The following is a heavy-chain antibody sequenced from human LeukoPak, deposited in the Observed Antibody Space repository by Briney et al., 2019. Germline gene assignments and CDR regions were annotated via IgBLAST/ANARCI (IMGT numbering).Heavy chain of an antibody. J-gene: IGHJ4*01. D-gene: IGHD4-17*01. V-gene: IGHV3-9*01. CDR1: GFTFDDYA. Sequence: GGSLRLSCAASGFTFDDYAMHWVRQAPGKGLEWVSGISWNSGSIGYADSVKGRFTISRDNAKNSLYLQMNSLRAEDTAVYYLAKDTYGDSLGGEYWGQGTLGNVSS. CDR2: ISWNSGSI. CDR3: AKDTYGDSLGGEY.